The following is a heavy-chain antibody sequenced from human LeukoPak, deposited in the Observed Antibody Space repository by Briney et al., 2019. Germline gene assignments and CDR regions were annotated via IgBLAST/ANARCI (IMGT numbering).Heavy chain of an antibody. CDR2: IYYSGST. D-gene: IGHD3-10*01. CDR3: ARISGSYYDYPHGYGG. J-gene: IGHJ6*02. CDR1: GGSISSYY. Sequence: SETLSLTCTVSGGSISSYYWSWIRQPPGKGLEWIGYIYYSGSTNYNPSLKSRVTISVDTSKNQFSLKLSSVTAADTAVYYCARISGSYYDYPHGYGGWGQGATVTVAS. V-gene: IGHV4-59*12.